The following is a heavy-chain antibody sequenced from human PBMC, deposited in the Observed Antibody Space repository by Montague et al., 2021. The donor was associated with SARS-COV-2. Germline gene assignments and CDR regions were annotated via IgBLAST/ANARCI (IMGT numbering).Heavy chain of an antibody. CDR3: ARELGGFGV. J-gene: IGHJ3*01. Sequence: TLFLTCTVSGVSITRGGYFWSWIRQHPGRGLEWIGYIDNSGSAHYNPSLTSRVSISIDTSNNQFSLKLTSVTTADTAIYYCARELGGFGVWGQGTMVTVSS. CDR2: IDNSGSA. D-gene: IGHD3-16*01. V-gene: IGHV4-31*03. CDR1: GVSITRGGYF.